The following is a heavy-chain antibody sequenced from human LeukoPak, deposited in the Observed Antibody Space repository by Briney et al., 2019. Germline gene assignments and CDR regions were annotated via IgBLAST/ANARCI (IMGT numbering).Heavy chain of an antibody. D-gene: IGHD3-22*01. Sequence: GGSLRLSCAASGFTFSSYAMSWVRQAPGKGLEWVSAISGSGGSTYYADSVEGRFTISRDNAKNTLYLQMNSLRAEDTAVYYCAVLYYYDSSGYSEGQNYWGQGTLVTVSS. CDR1: GFTFSSYA. V-gene: IGHV3-23*01. CDR3: AVLYYYDSSGYSEGQNY. J-gene: IGHJ4*02. CDR2: ISGSGGST.